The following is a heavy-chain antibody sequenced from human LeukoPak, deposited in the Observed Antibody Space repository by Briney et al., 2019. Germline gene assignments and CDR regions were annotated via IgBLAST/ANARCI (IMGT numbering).Heavy chain of an antibody. CDR1: GFTFSSYG. Sequence: GGSLRLSCAASGFTFSSYGMHWVRQAPGKGLEWVAVIWYDGSNKYYADSVKGRFTISRDNSKNTLYLQMNSLRAEDTAVYYCARDNGSSSWGPRGWFDPWGQGTLVTVSS. V-gene: IGHV3-33*01. CDR3: ARDNGSSSWGPRGWFDP. D-gene: IGHD6-13*01. CDR2: IWYDGSNK. J-gene: IGHJ5*02.